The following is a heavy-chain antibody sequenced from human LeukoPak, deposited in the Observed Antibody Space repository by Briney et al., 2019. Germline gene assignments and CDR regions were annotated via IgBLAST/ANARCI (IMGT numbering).Heavy chain of an antibody. CDR1: GYSISSGYY. CDR3: ARRPTPFYYMDV. J-gene: IGHJ6*03. V-gene: IGHV4-38-2*02. D-gene: IGHD6-25*01. CDR2: IYHSEST. Sequence: SESLSLTCTVSGYSISSGYYWGWIRPPPGKGLEWIGSIYHSESTYYNPSLKSRVTISVDTSKNQFSLKLSSVTAADTAVYYCARRPTPFYYMDVWGKGTTVTVSS.